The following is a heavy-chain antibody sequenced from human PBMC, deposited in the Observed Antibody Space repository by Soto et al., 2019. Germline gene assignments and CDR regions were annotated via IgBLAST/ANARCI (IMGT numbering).Heavy chain of an antibody. D-gene: IGHD4-4*01. J-gene: IGHJ4*02. V-gene: IGHV4-59*11. CDR1: GVSISTPY. CDR3: ARGPSTTIIRPNYYFQY. Sequence: PSETLSLTCTVYGVSISTPYWSWIRQPPRKRLEWIGYIHYSGTTHYNPSLKSRLIISVDTSKNLFSLRLSSVTAADTAVFYCARGPSTTIIRPNYYFQYWGQGSLVTVSS. CDR2: IHYSGTT.